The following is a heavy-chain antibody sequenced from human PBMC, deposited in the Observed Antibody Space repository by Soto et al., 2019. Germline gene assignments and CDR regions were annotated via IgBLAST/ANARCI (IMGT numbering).Heavy chain of an antibody. Sequence: QVQLVQSGAEVKKPGASMKVSCKASGYTFTSYGISWVRQAPGQGLEWMGWISAYNGNTKYAQKLQGRVTTTTDTSTSTAYMRLMSLRSDDKAVYYCAIDPQTFDYWGQGTMVTVSS. CDR1: GYTFTSYG. CDR2: ISAYNGNT. J-gene: IGHJ4*02. V-gene: IGHV1-18*01. CDR3: AIDPQTFDY.